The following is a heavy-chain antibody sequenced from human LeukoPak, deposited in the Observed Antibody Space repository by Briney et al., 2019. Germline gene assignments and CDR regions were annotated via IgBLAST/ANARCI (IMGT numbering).Heavy chain of an antibody. D-gene: IGHD6-6*01. CDR3: ARRVSSSGWFDP. V-gene: IGHV5-10-1*01. CDR2: IDPSDSCT. CDR1: GYSFTSYW. Sequence: GESLKISCKGSGYSFTSYWISWVRQMPGKGLEWMGRIDPSDSCTNYSPSFQGHVTISADKSISTAYLQWSSLKASDTAMYYCARRVSSSGWFDPWGQGTLVTVSS. J-gene: IGHJ5*02.